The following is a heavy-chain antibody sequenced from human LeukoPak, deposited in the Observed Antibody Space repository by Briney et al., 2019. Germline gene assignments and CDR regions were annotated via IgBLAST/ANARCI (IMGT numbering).Heavy chain of an antibody. Sequence: ASVKVSCKASGGTFSSYAISWVRQAPGQGLEWMGWINAGNGNTKYSQKFQGRVTITRNTSISTAYMELSSLRSEDTAVYYCASRYYDFWSGSDTNAFDIWGQGTMVTVSS. CDR2: INAGNGNT. D-gene: IGHD3-3*01. V-gene: IGHV1-8*03. CDR3: ASRYYDFWSGSDTNAFDI. J-gene: IGHJ3*02. CDR1: GGTFSSYA.